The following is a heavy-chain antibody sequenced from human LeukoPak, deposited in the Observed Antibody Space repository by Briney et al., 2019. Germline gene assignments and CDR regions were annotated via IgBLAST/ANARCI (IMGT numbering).Heavy chain of an antibody. Sequence: ASVTVSCKASGYTFTGYNMHWVRQAPGQGLECLGWINPNSGGTNCAQKFQGRVTMTRDTSISTAYMELSRLRSDDTAVYYCAREWGNYYDSSGYYYVWGQGTLVTVSS. D-gene: IGHD3-22*01. CDR3: AREWGNYYDSSGYYYV. V-gene: IGHV1-2*02. J-gene: IGHJ4*02. CDR2: INPNSGGT. CDR1: GYTFTGYN.